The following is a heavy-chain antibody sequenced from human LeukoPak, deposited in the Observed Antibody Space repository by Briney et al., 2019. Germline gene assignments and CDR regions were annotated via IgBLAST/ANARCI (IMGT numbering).Heavy chain of an antibody. CDR3: ARDRDCGTTTCSVDY. CDR2: ITNGGSTI. CDR1: GFRFSDYY. Sequence: GGSLRLSCAASGFRFSDYYMSWVRQAPGKGLEWISYITNGGSTIYYAESVEDRFTISRDDAKNSLYLQMNNLRAEDTAVYYCARDRDCGTTTCSVDYWGQGTLVTVSS. J-gene: IGHJ4*02. D-gene: IGHD2-2*01. V-gene: IGHV3-11*01.